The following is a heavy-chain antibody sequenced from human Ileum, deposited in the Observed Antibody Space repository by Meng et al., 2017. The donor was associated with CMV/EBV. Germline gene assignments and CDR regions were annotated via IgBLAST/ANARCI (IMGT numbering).Heavy chain of an antibody. CDR2: SIPNSGDR. Sequence: ASASFYTPWVRQSAGQGLEWRGWSIPNSGDRKYSQNFQGRVTMTGTTSSSTATMKLNRLRSGVTAVYYCAKDRWRRLVGVGGVREYWGQGTLVTVSS. D-gene: IGHD2-15*01. V-gene: IGHV1-2*02. J-gene: IGHJ4*02. CDR3: AKDRWRRLVGVGGVREY. CDR1: ASASFY.